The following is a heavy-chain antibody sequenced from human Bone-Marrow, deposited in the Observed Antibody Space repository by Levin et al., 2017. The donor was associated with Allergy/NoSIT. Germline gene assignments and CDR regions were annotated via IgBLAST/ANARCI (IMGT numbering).Heavy chain of an antibody. CDR2: IYFSGTT. CDR1: GASVTSGSFY. J-gene: IGHJ3*02. D-gene: IGHD3-16*01. CDR3: AREPPGEIWGDHAFDI. V-gene: IGHV4-61*01. Sequence: SETLSLTCTVSGASVTSGSFYWSWIRQPPGNGLEYIGNIYFSGTTYYNPSLKSRVTMSIDTSKNQFFLKLSSVAAADTAMYYCAREPPGEIWGDHAFDIWGRGAMVTVSS.